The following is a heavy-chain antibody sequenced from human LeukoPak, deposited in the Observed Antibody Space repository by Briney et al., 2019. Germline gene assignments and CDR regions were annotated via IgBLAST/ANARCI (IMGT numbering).Heavy chain of an antibody. Sequence: ASVKVSCKASGGTFSSYAISWVRQAPGQGLEWMGGIIPVFGTANYAQKFQGRVTITADKSTSTAYMELSSLGSEDTAVYYCARSDLYCSSTSCSAHAFDIWGQGTMVTVSS. V-gene: IGHV1-69*06. CDR2: IIPVFGTA. D-gene: IGHD2-2*01. CDR1: GGTFSSYA. J-gene: IGHJ3*02. CDR3: ARSDLYCSSTSCSAHAFDI.